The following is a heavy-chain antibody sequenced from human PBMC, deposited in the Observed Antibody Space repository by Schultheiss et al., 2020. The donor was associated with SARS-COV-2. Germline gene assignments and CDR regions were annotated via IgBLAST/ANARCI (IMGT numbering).Heavy chain of an antibody. D-gene: IGHD6-13*01. V-gene: IGHV1-18*04. CDR1: GYTFSNYG. J-gene: IGHJ4*02. CDR2: ISAYNGNT. CDR3: ARHYPSGQKLAPIGY. Sequence: ASVKVSCKASGYTFSNYGVNWVRQAPGQGLEWMGWISAYNGNTNYAQKFQGRVTITRDTSASTAYMELSSLRSEDTAVYYCARHYPSGQKLAPIGYWGQGTLVTVSS.